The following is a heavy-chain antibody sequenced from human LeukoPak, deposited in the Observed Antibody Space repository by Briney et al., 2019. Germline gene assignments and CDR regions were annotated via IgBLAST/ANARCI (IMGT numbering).Heavy chain of an antibody. J-gene: IGHJ4*02. D-gene: IGHD2-2*01. CDR2: IIPIFGTA. V-gene: IGHV1-69*06. CDR3: ARDPRGGYCSSTSCHLFDY. Sequence: SVKVSCKASGGTFSSYAISWVRQAPGQGLEWMGGIIPIFGTANYAQKFQGRVTITADKSTSTAYMELSSLRSEDTAVYYCARDPRGGYCSSTSCHLFDYWGKGTLVTVSS. CDR1: GGTFSSYA.